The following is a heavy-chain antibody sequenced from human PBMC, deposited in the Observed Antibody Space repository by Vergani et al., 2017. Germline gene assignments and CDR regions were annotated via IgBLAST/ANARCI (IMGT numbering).Heavy chain of an antibody. J-gene: IGHJ5*02. Sequence: EVQLVESGGGLVQPGGSLRLSCAASGFTFSRYDIYWVRQPTGKGLEWVSGIGTAGDTSYPGSVKGRFTISRDNSKSTMYLQMNSLRDEDTGVYYCARDLRLLYNRFDPWGQGTLVTVSS. CDR2: IGTAGDT. D-gene: IGHD1-14*01. CDR1: GFTFSRYD. CDR3: ARDLRLLYNRFDP. V-gene: IGHV3-13*01.